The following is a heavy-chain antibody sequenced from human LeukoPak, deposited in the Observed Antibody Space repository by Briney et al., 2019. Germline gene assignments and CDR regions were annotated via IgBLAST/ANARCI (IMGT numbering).Heavy chain of an antibody. CDR3: ARAQKYSYDAFDI. CDR1: GFTFSSYS. CDR2: ISSSSSTI. J-gene: IGHJ3*02. D-gene: IGHD4-11*01. V-gene: IGHV3-48*01. Sequence: LSGGSLRLSCAASGFTFSSYSMNWVRQAPGKGLEWVSYISSSSSTIYYADSVKGRFTISRDNAKNSLYLQMNSLSAEDTAVYYCARAQKYSYDAFDIWGQGTMVTVSS.